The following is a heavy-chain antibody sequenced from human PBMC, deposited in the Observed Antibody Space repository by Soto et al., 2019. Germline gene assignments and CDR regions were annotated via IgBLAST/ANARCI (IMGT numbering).Heavy chain of an antibody. Sequence: GESLKISCKASGYNFISYWIGWARQMPGRDLEWVAMIFPGDSDTTYSPSFQGRVSVSVDKSSTSAYLHWSGLTASDSGIYYCARKITGNEILTGSLYRYFDXWGRGTRVTVSX. CDR3: ARKITGNEILTGSLYRYFDX. V-gene: IGHV5-51*01. D-gene: IGHD3-9*01. J-gene: IGHJ2*01. CDR2: IFPGDSDT. CDR1: GYNFISYW.